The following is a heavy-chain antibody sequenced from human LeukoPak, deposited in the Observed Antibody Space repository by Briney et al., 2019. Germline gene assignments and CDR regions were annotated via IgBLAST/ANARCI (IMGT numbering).Heavy chain of an antibody. D-gene: IGHD6-19*01. CDR3: AREAIAVAGDKRGSGGYYFDY. Sequence: SVKVSCKASGGTFSSYAISWVRQAPGQGLEWMGRIIPIFGIANYAQKFQGRVTITADKSTSTAYMGLSSLRSEDTAVYYCAREAIAVAGDKRGSGGYYFDYWGQGTLVTVSS. J-gene: IGHJ4*02. CDR1: GGTFSSYA. CDR2: IIPIFGIA. V-gene: IGHV1-69*04.